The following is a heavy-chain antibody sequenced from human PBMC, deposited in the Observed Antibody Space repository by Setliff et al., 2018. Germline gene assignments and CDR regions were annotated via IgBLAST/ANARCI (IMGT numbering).Heavy chain of an antibody. D-gene: IGHD3-3*01. V-gene: IGHV3-7*01. CDR3: ARDVFDFRTGQADP. CDR1: GFTYNNCW. CDR2: INPDGSEK. Sequence: GGSLRLSCGASGFTYNNCWVSWVRQAPGKGLEWLASINPDGSEKYYVDSVKGRFIISRDNAKTSLYLLMNSLRADDTAVYYCARDVFDFRTGQADPWGQGTLVTVSS. J-gene: IGHJ5*02.